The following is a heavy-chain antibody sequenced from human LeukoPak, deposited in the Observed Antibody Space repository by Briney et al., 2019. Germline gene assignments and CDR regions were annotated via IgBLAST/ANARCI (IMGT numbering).Heavy chain of an antibody. CDR1: GFTFSSYG. Sequence: PGGSLRLSCAASGFTFSSYGMSWVRQAPGKGLEWVSAISGSGGSTYYADSVKGRFTISRDNSKNTLYLQMNSLRAEDTAVYYCAKAYYYDSSGHFDYWGQGTLVTVSS. D-gene: IGHD3-22*01. J-gene: IGHJ4*02. V-gene: IGHV3-23*01. CDR3: AKAYYYDSSGHFDY. CDR2: ISGSGGST.